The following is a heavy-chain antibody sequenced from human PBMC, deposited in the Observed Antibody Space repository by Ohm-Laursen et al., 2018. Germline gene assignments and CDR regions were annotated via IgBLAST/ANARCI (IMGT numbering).Heavy chain of an antibody. V-gene: IGHV3-9*01. D-gene: IGHD3-10*01. CDR2: ITWDSGSI. J-gene: IGHJ6*02. CDR1: GFTFDDYA. Sequence: SLRLSCAASGFTFDDYAMHWVRQAPGRGLEWVSSITWDSGSIGYADSVEGRFTVSRDNAKNSLYLQMNSLRAEDTALYYCAKDSSGGYYGMHVWGQGTTVTVSS. CDR3: AKDSSGGYYGMHV.